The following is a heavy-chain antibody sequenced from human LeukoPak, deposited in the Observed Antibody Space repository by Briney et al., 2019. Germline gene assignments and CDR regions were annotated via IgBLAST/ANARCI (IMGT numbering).Heavy chain of an antibody. Sequence: SETLSLTCTVSGGSMSNYYWNWIRQPAGKGLEWIGRIYTSGSTNYNPSLKSRVSMSVDTSKNQFSLNLSSVTAADTAVYYCSGDYDGYYSMDVWGKGTTVTISS. V-gene: IGHV4-4*07. D-gene: IGHD4-17*01. CDR2: IYTSGST. CDR3: SGDYDGYYSMDV. J-gene: IGHJ6*03. CDR1: GGSMSNYY.